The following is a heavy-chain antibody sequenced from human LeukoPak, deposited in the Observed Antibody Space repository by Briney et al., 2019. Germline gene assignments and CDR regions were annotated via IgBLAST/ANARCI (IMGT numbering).Heavy chain of an antibody. Sequence: GGSLRLSCAASGFTFSSYSMNWVRQAPGKGLEWVAVISYDGSNKYYADSVKGRFTISRDNSKNTLYLQMNSLRAEDTAVYYCARDHSGSYHPAFIDYWGQGTLVTVSS. J-gene: IGHJ4*02. CDR1: GFTFSSYS. D-gene: IGHD1-26*01. V-gene: IGHV3-30*03. CDR2: ISYDGSNK. CDR3: ARDHSGSYHPAFIDY.